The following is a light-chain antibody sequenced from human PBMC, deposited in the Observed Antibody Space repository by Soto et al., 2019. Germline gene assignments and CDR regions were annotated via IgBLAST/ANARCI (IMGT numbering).Light chain of an antibody. V-gene: IGLV2-14*01. CDR3: CSHRSGDSWE. Sequence: QSALAQPATMSGSPGQSITISCTGTSSDVGRYNFVSWFQQHPGKAPKLLIYEVSNRPSGVSNRFSGSKSGNTASLTISGLQAEDEGDYYCCSHRSGDSWEFGGGTKVTVL. CDR1: SSDVGRYNF. J-gene: IGLJ3*02. CDR2: EVS.